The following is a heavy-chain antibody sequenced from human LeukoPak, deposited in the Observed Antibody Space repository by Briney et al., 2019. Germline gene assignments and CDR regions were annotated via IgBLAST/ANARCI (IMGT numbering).Heavy chain of an antibody. D-gene: IGHD3-16*01. J-gene: IGHJ4*02. CDR3: AKDKFGGGIKTGTFDY. V-gene: IGHV1-2*02. Sequence: ASVKVSCKASGYTFTGYYMHWVRQAPGQGLEWMGWINPNSGGTNYAQKFQGRVTMTRDTSISTAYMELSRLRSDDTALYYCAKDKFGGGIKTGTFDYWGQGTLVTVSS. CDR1: GYTFTGYY. CDR2: INPNSGGT.